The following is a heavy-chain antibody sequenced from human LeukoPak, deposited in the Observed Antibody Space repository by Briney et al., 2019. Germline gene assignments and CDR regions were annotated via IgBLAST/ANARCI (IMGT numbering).Heavy chain of an antibody. V-gene: IGHV3-7*01. Sequence: PGGSLRLSCAASGFTFSSYWMSWVRQAPGKGLEWVANIKQDGSEKYYVDSVKGRFTISRDNAKNSLYLQMNSLRAEDTAVYYCARERYYDSSGYYKREGFSVVPYYFDYWSQGTLVTVSS. D-gene: IGHD3-22*01. CDR1: GFTFSSYW. CDR2: IKQDGSEK. J-gene: IGHJ4*02. CDR3: ARERYYDSSGYYKREGFSVVPYYFDY.